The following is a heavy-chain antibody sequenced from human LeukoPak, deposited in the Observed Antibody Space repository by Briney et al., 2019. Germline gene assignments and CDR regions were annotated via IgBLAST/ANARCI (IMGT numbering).Heavy chain of an antibody. CDR2: INPSGGNT. CDR1: GYIFTSYY. V-gene: IGHV1-46*01. D-gene: IGHD5-18*01. CDR3: ARALPHRRLMDTAMGQHWFDP. J-gene: IGHJ5*02. Sequence: VASVKVSCKASGYIFTSYYMHWVRQAPGQGLEWMGIINPSGGNTNYAQKFQGRVTMTGDMSTSTVYMEVSSLRSEDTAVYYCARALPHRRLMDTAMGQHWFDPWGQGTLVTVSS.